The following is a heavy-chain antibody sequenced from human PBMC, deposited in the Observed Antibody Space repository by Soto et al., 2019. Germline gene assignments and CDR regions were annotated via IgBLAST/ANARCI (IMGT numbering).Heavy chain of an antibody. Sequence: PGGSLRLSCAASGFTFNNYAMDWVRKAPGKGLEWVSGISGSGGSTNYADSVKGRFTISRDNSKSTLYVQMGSLRAEDTAMYYCAKPRDGGNYQGAFDLWGRGTMVTVSS. V-gene: IGHV3-23*01. D-gene: IGHD2-21*02. J-gene: IGHJ3*01. CDR2: ISGSGGST. CDR3: AKPRDGGNYQGAFDL. CDR1: GFTFNNYA.